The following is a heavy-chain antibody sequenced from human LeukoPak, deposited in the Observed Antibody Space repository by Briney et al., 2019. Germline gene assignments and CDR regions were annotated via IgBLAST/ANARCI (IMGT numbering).Heavy chain of an antibody. D-gene: IGHD1-26*01. CDR1: GYTLTGLS. CDR2: FDPEDGET. V-gene: IGHV1-24*01. Sequence: GASVKVSCKVSGYTLTGLSMHWVRQAPGKGLEWMGGFDPEDGETIYAQKFQGRVTMTEDTSTDTAYMELSSLRSEDTAVYYCATRERRGRPFDYWGQGTLVTVSS. J-gene: IGHJ4*02. CDR3: ATRERRGRPFDY.